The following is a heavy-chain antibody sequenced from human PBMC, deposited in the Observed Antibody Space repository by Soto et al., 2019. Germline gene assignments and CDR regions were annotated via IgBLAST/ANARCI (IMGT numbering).Heavy chain of an antibody. J-gene: IGHJ5*02. CDR2: IYYSGST. CDR3: ARHSAIVLVPAAAPRGAQYNWFDP. Sequence: QLQLQESGPGLVKPSETLSLTCTVSGGSISSSSYYWGWIRQPPGKGLEWIGRIYYSGSTYYNPSLKSRVTISVDTSKNQFSLKLSSVTAADTAVYYCARHSAIVLVPAAAPRGAQYNWFDPWGQGTLVTVSS. V-gene: IGHV4-39*01. CDR1: GGSISSSSYY. D-gene: IGHD2-2*01.